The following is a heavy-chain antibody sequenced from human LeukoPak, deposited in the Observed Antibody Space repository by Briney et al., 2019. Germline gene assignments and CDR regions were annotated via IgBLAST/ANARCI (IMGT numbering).Heavy chain of an antibody. CDR1: GFTFSSYG. J-gene: IGHJ4*02. V-gene: IGHV3-23*01. CDR3: ASFGSRDY. D-gene: IGHD3-3*01. Sequence: GGSLRLSCAASGFTFSSYGMSWVRQAPGKGLEWVSAISGSGGSTYYADSVKGRFTISRDNAKNSLYLQMNSLRAEDTAVYYCASFGSRDYWGQGTLVTVSS. CDR2: ISGSGGST.